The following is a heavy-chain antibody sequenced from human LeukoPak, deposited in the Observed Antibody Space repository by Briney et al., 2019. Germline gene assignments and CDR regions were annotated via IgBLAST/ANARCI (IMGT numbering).Heavy chain of an antibody. CDR2: INHSGST. V-gene: IGHV4-34*01. Sequence: SETLSLTCAVYGGSFSGYYWSWIRQPPGKGLEWIGEINHSGSTNYNPSLKSRVTISVDTSKNQFSLKLSSVTAADTAVYYCARGRVSSKYSSSGPRFDPWGQGTLVTVSS. J-gene: IGHJ5*02. CDR3: ARGRVSSKYSSSGPRFDP. D-gene: IGHD6-6*01. CDR1: GGSFSGYY.